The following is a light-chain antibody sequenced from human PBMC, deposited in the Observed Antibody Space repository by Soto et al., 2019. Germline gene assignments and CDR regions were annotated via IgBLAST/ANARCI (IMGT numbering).Light chain of an antibody. Sequence: ETVMTQSPATLSVSPGERATLSCRASQSVSSTLAWYQQKPGQAPRLLFYGASTGATGLPARFSGSGSGTDFTLTISSLQTEDFATYFCQQSYSIPYTFGQGTKGDIK. CDR3: QQSYSIPYT. CDR1: QSVSST. V-gene: IGKV3-15*01. J-gene: IGKJ2*01. CDR2: GAS.